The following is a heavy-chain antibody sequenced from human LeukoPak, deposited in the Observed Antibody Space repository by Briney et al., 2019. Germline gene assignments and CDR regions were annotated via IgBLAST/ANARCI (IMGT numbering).Heavy chain of an antibody. CDR1: GFNFNTYS. J-gene: IGHJ6*02. CDR2: IISSSSTI. V-gene: IGHV3-48*04. D-gene: IGHD3-16*01. Sequence: GGSLRLSCVASGFNFNTYSMNWVRQAPGKGLEWVSYIISSSSTIYYADSVKGRFTISRDNAKNSLYLQMNSLRADDTAVYYCARDRVGGRYYYGMDVWGLGTTVTVSS. CDR3: ARDRVGGRYYYGMDV.